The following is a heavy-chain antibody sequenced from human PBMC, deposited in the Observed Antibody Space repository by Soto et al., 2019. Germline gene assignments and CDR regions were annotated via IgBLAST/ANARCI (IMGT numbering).Heavy chain of an antibody. Sequence: ASVKGSCKASGYTFTSDYMHWVRQAPGQGLEWMGIINPSGGSTSYAQNFQCRVTMTRDTSTSTAYMELRSLRSDDTAVYYCARDGPDYDILTGYWYFDLWGRGTLVTVSS. D-gene: IGHD3-9*01. J-gene: IGHJ2*01. CDR1: GYTFTSDY. CDR2: INPSGGST. V-gene: IGHV1-46*01. CDR3: ARDGPDYDILTGYWYFDL.